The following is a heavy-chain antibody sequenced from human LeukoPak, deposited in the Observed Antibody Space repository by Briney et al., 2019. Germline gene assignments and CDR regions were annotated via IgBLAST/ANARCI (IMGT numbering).Heavy chain of an antibody. CDR3: AKDGVVGGGRNYMDV. V-gene: IGHV3-23*01. CDR2: IVGIGGNP. CDR1: GFTFSSYA. Sequence: GGSLRLSCAASGFTFSSYAMSWVRQAPGKGLEWVSGIVGIGGNPHYADSVKGRFTISRDNSKNTLYLQMNSLGADDTAVYYCAKDGVVGGGRNYMDVWGKGTTVTVSS. J-gene: IGHJ6*03. D-gene: IGHD1-26*01.